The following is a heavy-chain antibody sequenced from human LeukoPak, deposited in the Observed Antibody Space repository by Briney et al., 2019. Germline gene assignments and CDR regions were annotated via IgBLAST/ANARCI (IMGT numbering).Heavy chain of an antibody. CDR3: ARDLGVLEFDP. CDR1: GFTFRSYG. D-gene: IGHD1-26*01. V-gene: IGHV3-33*01. Sequence: GGSLRLSCAASGFTFRSYGMHWVRQAPGKGLEWVAVIWYDGSNKYYADSVKGRFTISRDNSKNTLYLQMNSLRAEDTAVYYCARDLGVLEFDPWGQGTLVTVSS. CDR2: IWYDGSNK. J-gene: IGHJ5*02.